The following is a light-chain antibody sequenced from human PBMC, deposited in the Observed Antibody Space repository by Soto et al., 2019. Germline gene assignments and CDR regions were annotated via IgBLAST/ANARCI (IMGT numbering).Light chain of an antibody. V-gene: IGLV2-14*03. CDR1: SSDVGAYNY. J-gene: IGLJ1*01. CDR2: DVT. Sequence: QSVLTQPASVSGSPGQSTTISCTGTSSDVGAYNYVSWYQQHPGKAPKLMIYDVTNRPSGVSNRFSGSKSGYTASLTTSGLQAEDEADYYCSSYTTSSTYVFGTGTKVTVL. CDR3: SSYTTSSTYV.